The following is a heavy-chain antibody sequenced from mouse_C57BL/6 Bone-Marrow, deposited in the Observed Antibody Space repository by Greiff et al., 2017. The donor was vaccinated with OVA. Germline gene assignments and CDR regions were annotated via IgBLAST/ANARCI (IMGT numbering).Heavy chain of an antibody. CDR1: GYTFTSYW. D-gene: IGHD1-2*01. V-gene: IGHV1-69*01. Sequence: VQLQQPGAELVMPGASVKLSCKASGYTFTSYWMHWVKQRPGQGLEWIGEIDPSDSYTNYNQKFKGKSTLTVDKSSSTAYMQLSSLTSEDSAVYYCARTPRLGSLDYWGQGTTLTVSS. CDR2: IDPSDSYT. J-gene: IGHJ2*01. CDR3: ARTPRLGSLDY.